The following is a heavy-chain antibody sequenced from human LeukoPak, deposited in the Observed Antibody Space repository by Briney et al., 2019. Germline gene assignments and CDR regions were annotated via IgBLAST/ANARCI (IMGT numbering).Heavy chain of an antibody. D-gene: IGHD3-9*01. CDR3: ARDRYYDILTGFRTARWFDP. J-gene: IGHJ5*02. Sequence: GGSLRLSCAASGFTFSSYWMSWVRQAPGKGLEWVANIKQDGSEKYYVDSVKGRFTISRDNAKNSLYLQMNSLRAEDTAVYYCARDRYYDILTGFRTARWFDPWGQGTLVTVSS. CDR1: GFTFSSYW. V-gene: IGHV3-7*01. CDR2: IKQDGSEK.